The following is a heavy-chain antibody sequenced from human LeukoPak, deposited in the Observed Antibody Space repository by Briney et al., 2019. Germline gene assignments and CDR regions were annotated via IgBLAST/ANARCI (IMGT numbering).Heavy chain of an antibody. CDR2: IIPIFGTA. CDR1: GGTFSSYA. J-gene: IGHJ5*02. Sequence: SVKVSCKASGGTFSSYAISWVRQAPGQGLEWMGGIIPIFGTANYAQKFQGRVTITADKSTSTAYMELSSLRSEDTAVYYCARDAGYSSSWEPYNWFDPWGQGTLVTVSS. CDR3: ARDAGYSSSWEPYNWFDP. D-gene: IGHD6-13*01. V-gene: IGHV1-69*06.